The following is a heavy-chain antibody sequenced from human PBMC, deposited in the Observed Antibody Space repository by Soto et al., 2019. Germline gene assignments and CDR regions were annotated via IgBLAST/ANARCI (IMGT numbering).Heavy chain of an antibody. D-gene: IGHD1-26*01. CDR3: ARDSGKGAYFDY. Sequence: EVQLVESGGGLVQPGGSQRLSCAASGFTFSDHYMDWVRQAPGKGLEWVGRIRNKANSYTTDYAASVKGRFTISRDESKDSLYLPMNSLKTEDTAIYYCARDSGKGAYFDYWGHGTLATVSS. CDR1: GFTFSDHY. V-gene: IGHV3-72*01. CDR2: IRNKANSYTT. J-gene: IGHJ4*01.